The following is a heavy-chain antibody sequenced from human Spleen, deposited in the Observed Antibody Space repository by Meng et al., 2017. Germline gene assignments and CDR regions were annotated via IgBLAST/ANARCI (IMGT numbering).Heavy chain of an antibody. V-gene: IGHV3-23*01. CDR2: ISASGGST. Sequence: GGSLRLSCAASGFTFSSYAMSWVRQAPGQGLELVSAISASGGSTYYADSVKGRFTVSRDNSKSTLYLQMKSLRAEDTAMYYCAFDFWGQGTLVTVSS. CDR3: AFDF. J-gene: IGHJ4*02. CDR1: GFTFSSYA.